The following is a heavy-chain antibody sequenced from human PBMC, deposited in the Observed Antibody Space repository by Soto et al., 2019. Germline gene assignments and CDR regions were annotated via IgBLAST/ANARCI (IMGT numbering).Heavy chain of an antibody. CDR2: INAATGDT. J-gene: IGHJ3*02. Sequence: ASVKVSCKVSGYTFTSYRIHWGRQDPGQRLEWMGWINAATGDTRSSEKFQGRVTITRDMSLTKAYMELSSLRSEDTAVYYCARPLGPCNSIGCRSAFDIWGQGTMVTVSS. V-gene: IGHV1-3*01. CDR3: ARPLGPCNSIGCRSAFDI. D-gene: IGHD4-4*01. CDR1: GYTFTSYR.